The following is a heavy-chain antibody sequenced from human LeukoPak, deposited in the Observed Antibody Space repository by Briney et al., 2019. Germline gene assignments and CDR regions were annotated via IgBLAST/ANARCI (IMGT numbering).Heavy chain of an antibody. CDR2: INGDGTST. CDR3: AKDHYWSIDY. D-gene: IGHD3-3*01. J-gene: IGHJ4*02. Sequence: PGGSLRLSCAASGFTFSSYWMHWVRQAPGKGLVWVSRINGDGTSTTYADSVKGRFTISRDIAKNTLYLQMNSLRAEDTGVYYCAKDHYWSIDYWGRGTLVTVSS. V-gene: IGHV3-74*03. CDR1: GFTFSSYW.